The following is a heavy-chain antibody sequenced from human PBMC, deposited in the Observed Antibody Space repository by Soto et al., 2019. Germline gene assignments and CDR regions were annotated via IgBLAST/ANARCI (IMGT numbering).Heavy chain of an antibody. CDR1: GFTFGGSA. V-gene: IGHV3-73*01. D-gene: IGHD6-19*01. CDR2: IRSKTNSYAT. Sequence: GXLRLSCAASGFTFGGSAMHWVRQASGKGLEWVGHIRSKTNSYATAYAESVKGRFTISRDDSMNTAYLQMNSLKTEDTAVYFCTRQTDAVQWLVVPTDYNFDYWGQGTLVTVSS. J-gene: IGHJ4*02. CDR3: TRQTDAVQWLVVPTDYNFDY.